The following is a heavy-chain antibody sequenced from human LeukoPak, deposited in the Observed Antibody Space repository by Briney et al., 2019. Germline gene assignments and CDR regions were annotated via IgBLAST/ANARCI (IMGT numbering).Heavy chain of an antibody. Sequence: GESLRLSCAASGLTFSNHYMDWVRQAPGKGLEWVGRVRSRADSYTTEYAASVKGRFAISRDDSKNSLYLQMNSLRAEDTAVYYCARGPTDYGMDVWGQGTTVTVSS. CDR1: GLTFSNHY. V-gene: IGHV3-72*01. CDR2: VRSRADSYTT. CDR3: ARGPTDYGMDV. J-gene: IGHJ6*02. D-gene: IGHD1-1*01.